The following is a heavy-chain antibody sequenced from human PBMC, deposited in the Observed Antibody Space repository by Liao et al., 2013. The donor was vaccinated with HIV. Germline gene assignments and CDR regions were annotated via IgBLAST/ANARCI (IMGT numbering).Heavy chain of an antibody. D-gene: IGHD2-2*01. CDR1: GGSISSSNYY. Sequence: QLQLQESGPGLVKPSETLSLICTVSGGSISSSNYYWGWIRQPPGKGLEWIGSIYYIGSAYYNPSLKSRVTMSVDTSTNQFSLRLNSVSAADTAVYYCARLPSRFQPYYYYMAVWGKGPRSPSP. CDR3: ARLPSRFQPYYYYMAV. V-gene: IGHV4-39*07. J-gene: IGHJ6*03. CDR2: IYYIGSA.